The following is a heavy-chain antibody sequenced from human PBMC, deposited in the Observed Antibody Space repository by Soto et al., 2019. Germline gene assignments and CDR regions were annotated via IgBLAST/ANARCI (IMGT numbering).Heavy chain of an antibody. V-gene: IGHV4-59*08. D-gene: IGHD2-2*01. J-gene: IGHJ4*02. CDR1: GGSISGYY. Sequence: QVQLQESGPGLVKPSETLSLTCTVSGGSISGYYWSWIRQPPGKGLEWIGYIYYRGSTNYNPSLKSRVTISVDTSKNQFSLKVSSVTATDTAVYYCARLSSNLEFLWGQGTLVTVSS. CDR3: ARLSSNLEFL. CDR2: IYYRGST.